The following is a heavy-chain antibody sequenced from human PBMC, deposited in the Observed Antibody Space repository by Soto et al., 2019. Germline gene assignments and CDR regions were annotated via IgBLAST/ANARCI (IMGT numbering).Heavy chain of an antibody. CDR1: GGSISSGGYY. J-gene: IGHJ4*02. CDR2: IYYSGSP. Sequence: QVQLQESGPGLVKPSQTLSLTCTVSGGSISSGGYYWSWIRQHPGKGLEWIGYIYYSGSPYYNPSLNSRVTISVDTSKNQFARKLSSVTAADTAVYYCAPRGTPKLTFDYWGQGTLVTVSS. D-gene: IGHD3-16*01. V-gene: IGHV4-31*03. CDR3: APRGTPKLTFDY.